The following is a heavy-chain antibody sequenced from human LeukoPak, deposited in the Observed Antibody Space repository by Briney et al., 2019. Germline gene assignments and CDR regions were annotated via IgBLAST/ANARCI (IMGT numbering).Heavy chain of an antibody. V-gene: IGHV4-30-4*01. D-gene: IGHD3-22*01. CDR2: IYYSGST. J-gene: IGHJ4*02. CDR3: ARDINSSGYIDY. CDR1: GGSISSGDYY. Sequence: PSETLSLTCTVSGGSISSGDYYWSWIRQPPGKGLEWIGYIYYSGSTYYNPSLKSRVTISVDTSKNQFSLKLSSVTAADTAVYYCARDINSSGYIDYWGQGTLVTVSS.